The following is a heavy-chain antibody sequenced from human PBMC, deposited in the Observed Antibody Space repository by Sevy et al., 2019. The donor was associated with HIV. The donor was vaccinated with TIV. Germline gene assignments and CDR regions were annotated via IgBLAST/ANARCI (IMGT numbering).Heavy chain of an antibody. J-gene: IGHJ6*02. Sequence: SETLSLTCAVYGGSLSGYYWSWVRQSPGGGLEWIGEISHSGTTNYNPSLKSRAGISVDTSKNQFSLKLRSVTAADTATFYCARIGLVRGPRPYGLDVWGQGTTVTVSS. D-gene: IGHD3-10*01. CDR3: ARIGLVRGPRPYGLDV. CDR2: ISHSGTT. CDR1: GGSLSGYY. V-gene: IGHV4-34*01.